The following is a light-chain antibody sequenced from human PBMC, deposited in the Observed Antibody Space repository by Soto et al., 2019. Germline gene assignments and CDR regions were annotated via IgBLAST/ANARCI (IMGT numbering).Light chain of an antibody. J-gene: IGKJ1*01. Sequence: EIVLTQSPGTLSLCPGERATLSCRASQSVSSNYLAWYQRKPGQAPRLLIYGASSRATDIPNRFSGSGSGTDFTLTITRLEPEDFAVYFCQQYGGSPPTFGQGTKVEIK. V-gene: IGKV3-20*01. CDR3: QQYGGSPPT. CDR1: QSVSSNY. CDR2: GAS.